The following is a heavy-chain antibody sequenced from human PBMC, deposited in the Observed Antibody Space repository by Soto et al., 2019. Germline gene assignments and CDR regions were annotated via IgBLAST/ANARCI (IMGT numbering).Heavy chain of an antibody. J-gene: IGHJ4*02. V-gene: IGHV1-69*13. CDR1: GYTFTSYD. D-gene: IGHD2-15*01. CDR2: IIPIFGTA. Sequence: GASVKVSCKASGYTFTSYDINWVRQATGQGLEWMGGIIPIFGTANYAQKFQGRVTITADDSTSTAYMELSSLRSEDTAVYYCARELGYCSGGSCYPFDYWGQGTLVTVSS. CDR3: ARELGYCSGGSCYPFDY.